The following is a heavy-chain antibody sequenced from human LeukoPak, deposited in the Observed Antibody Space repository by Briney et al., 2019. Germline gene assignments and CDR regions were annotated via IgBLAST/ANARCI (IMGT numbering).Heavy chain of an antibody. J-gene: IGHJ3*02. D-gene: IGHD6-13*01. CDR1: GFTFSSYS. Sequence: GGSPRLSCAASGFTFSSYSMNWVRQAPGKGLEWVSSISSSSSYIYYADSVKGRFTISRDNAKNSLYLQMNSLRAEDTAVYYCARVLAAAGPLDGPTEDGNAQNAFDIWGQGTMVTVSS. CDR2: ISSSSSYI. V-gene: IGHV3-21*01. CDR3: ARVLAAAGPLDGPTEDGNAQNAFDI.